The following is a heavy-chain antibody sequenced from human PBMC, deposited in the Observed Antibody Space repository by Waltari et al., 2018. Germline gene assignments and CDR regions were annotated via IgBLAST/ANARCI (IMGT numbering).Heavy chain of an antibody. CDR3: ARARGGYYYYMDV. D-gene: IGHD3-10*01. CDR2: IYYSGST. J-gene: IGHJ6*03. CDR1: GCSISSYY. V-gene: IGHV4-59*01. Sequence: QVQLQESGPGLVKPSETLSLTCPVSGCSISSYYWSWIRQPPGKGLEWIGYIYYSGSTNYNPSLKSRVTISVDTSKNQFSLKLSSVTAADTAVYYCARARGGYYYYMDVWGKGTTVTVSS.